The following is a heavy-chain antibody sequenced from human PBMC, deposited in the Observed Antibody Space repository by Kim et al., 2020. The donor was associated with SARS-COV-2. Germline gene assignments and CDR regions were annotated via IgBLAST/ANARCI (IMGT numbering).Heavy chain of an antibody. D-gene: IGHD3-16*02. V-gene: IGHV4-59*08. CDR3: ARLSLSVWGSYRYGMGV. J-gene: IGHJ6*02. Sequence: LKSRVTISVDTSKNQFSLKRSSVTAADTAVYYCARLSLSVWGSYRYGMGVWGQGTTVTVSS.